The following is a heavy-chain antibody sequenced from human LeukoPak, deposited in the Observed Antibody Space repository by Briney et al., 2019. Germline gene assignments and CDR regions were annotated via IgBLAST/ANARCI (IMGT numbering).Heavy chain of an antibody. D-gene: IGHD3-10*01. CDR3: AKGLSMNYYGSGSYYY. J-gene: IGHJ4*02. V-gene: IGHV3-9*01. CDR2: ISWNSGSI. Sequence: PGRSLRLSCAASGFTFDDYAMHWVRQAPGKGLEWVSGISWNSGSIGYADSVKGRFTISRDNAKNSLYLQMNSLRPEDTALYYCAKGLSMNYYGSGSYYYWGQGTLVTVSS. CDR1: GFTFDDYA.